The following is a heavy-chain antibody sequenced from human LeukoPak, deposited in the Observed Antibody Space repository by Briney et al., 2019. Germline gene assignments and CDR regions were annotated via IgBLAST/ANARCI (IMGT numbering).Heavy chain of an antibody. CDR2: IDREDGQT. CDR3: ATVGYSYGAFDY. J-gene: IGHJ4*02. Sequence: ASVKVSCKVSGYTLSVISMYWVRQPPGKGLEWMGGIDREDGQTIYAQKFQGRVTMTEDTSTDTAYMEVSRLTSEDTAFYYCATVGYSYGAFDYWGQGTLVTVSS. CDR1: GYTLSVIS. V-gene: IGHV1-24*01. D-gene: IGHD5-18*01.